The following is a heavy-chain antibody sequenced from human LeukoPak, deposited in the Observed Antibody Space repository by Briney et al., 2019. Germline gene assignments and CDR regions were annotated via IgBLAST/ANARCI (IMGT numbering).Heavy chain of an antibody. Sequence: LETLSLTCAVYGGSFSGYYWSWIRQPPGKGLEWIGEINHSGSTNYNPSLKSRVTISVDTSKNQFSLKLSSVTAADTAVYYCARGRWIQLWLDYWGQGTLVTVTS. CDR3: ARGRWIQLWLDY. CDR1: GGSFSGYY. CDR2: INHSGST. D-gene: IGHD5-18*01. V-gene: IGHV4-34*01. J-gene: IGHJ4*02.